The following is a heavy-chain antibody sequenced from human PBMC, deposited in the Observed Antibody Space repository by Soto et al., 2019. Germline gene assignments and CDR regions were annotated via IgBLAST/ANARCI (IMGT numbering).Heavy chain of an antibody. J-gene: IGHJ4*02. CDR3: VRSGDNYNILDY. CDR1: GFTFSDHY. CDR2: SSNSGSFT. V-gene: IGHV3-11*06. D-gene: IGHD3-9*01. Sequence: GGSLRLSCAASGFTFSDHYMSWIRQAPGKGLEWIGYSSNSGSFTRYADSVKGRFSISRDNAKNSLCLQINSLRGDDTAIYYCVRSGDNYNILDYWGQGTPVTVSS.